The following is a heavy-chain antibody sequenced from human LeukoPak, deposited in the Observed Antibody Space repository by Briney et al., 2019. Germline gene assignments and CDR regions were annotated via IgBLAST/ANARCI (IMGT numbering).Heavy chain of an antibody. J-gene: IGHJ4*02. V-gene: IGHV3-48*04. CDR3: ARESSINYYDSSTLDY. CDR2: ISSSSSTI. Sequence: GGSLRLSCAASGFTFSSYSMNWVRQAPGKGLEWVSYISSSSSTIYYADSVKGRFTISRDNAKNSLYLQMNSLRAEDTAVYYCARESSINYYDSSTLDYWGQGTLVTVSS. CDR1: GFTFSSYS. D-gene: IGHD3-22*01.